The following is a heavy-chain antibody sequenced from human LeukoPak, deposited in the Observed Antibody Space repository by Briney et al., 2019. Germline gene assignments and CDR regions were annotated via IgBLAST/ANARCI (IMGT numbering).Heavy chain of an antibody. V-gene: IGHV3-21*01. CDR2: ISSSSSYI. J-gene: IGHJ4*02. CDR1: GFTFSSYS. CDR3: ARERYSSGYSDY. D-gene: IGHD3-22*01. Sequence: GGSLRLSCAASGFTFSSYSMNWVRQAPGKGLEWVSSISSSSSYIYYADSVKGRFTISRDNAKNSLYLQMNSLRAEDTAVYYCARERYSSGYSDYWGQGTLVTVSS.